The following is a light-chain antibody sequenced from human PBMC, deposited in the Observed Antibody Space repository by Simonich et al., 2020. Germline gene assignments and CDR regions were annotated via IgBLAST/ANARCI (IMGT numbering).Light chain of an antibody. Sequence: EIVLTQSPGTLSLSPGERATLSCRASQSVSSSYLAWYQQKPGLAPRLLIYDASSRATGIPARFSGSGSGTDFALTISSLEPEDVAVYYCQQYGSSHHTFGQGTKLEIK. CDR1: QSVSSSY. CDR3: QQYGSSHHT. J-gene: IGKJ2*01. V-gene: IGKV3D-20*01. CDR2: DAS.